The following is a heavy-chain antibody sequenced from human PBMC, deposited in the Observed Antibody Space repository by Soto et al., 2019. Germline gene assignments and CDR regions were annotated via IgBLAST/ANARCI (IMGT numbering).Heavy chain of an antibody. CDR1: GFTFSNYA. CDR2: ISFSGSST. Sequence: EVQLLESGGGLVQPGGSLRLSCAASGFTFSNYAMNWVRQAPGQGLEWVSTISFSGSSTYYADSVKGRFTISRDNSKNTVDLQMSCLRAEDTAVYYCVKYPYADYALGTWGQGTLLTVSS. D-gene: IGHD4-17*01. J-gene: IGHJ4*02. CDR3: VKYPYADYALGT. V-gene: IGHV3-23*01.